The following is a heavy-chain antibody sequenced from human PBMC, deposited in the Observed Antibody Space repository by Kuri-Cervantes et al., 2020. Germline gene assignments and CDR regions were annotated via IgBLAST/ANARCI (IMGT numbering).Heavy chain of an antibody. D-gene: IGHD2-8*01. Sequence: SETLSLTCTVSGDFMANFYWSWIRQSPGKGLEWIGFIFDTGNTDHNPSLKSRVTIAVDTSKSQFSLELTSMTAADTAIYYCARARGRGFTNGGYYFDYWGQGSLVTVSS. CDR3: ARARGRGFTNGGYYFDY. J-gene: IGHJ4*02. CDR2: IFDTGNT. CDR1: GDFMANFY. V-gene: IGHV4-59*13.